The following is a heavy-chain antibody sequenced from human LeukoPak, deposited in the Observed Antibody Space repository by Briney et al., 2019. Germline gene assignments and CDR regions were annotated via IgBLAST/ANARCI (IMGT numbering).Heavy chain of an antibody. V-gene: IGHV3-30*02. J-gene: IGHJ4*02. CDR1: GFTFSSYG. Sequence: GGSLRLSCAASGFTFSSYGMHWVRQAPGKGLEWVAFIRYDGSNKYYADSVKGRFTISRDNSKNTLYLQMNSLRAEDTAVYYCAKDLYYDILTGPFDYWGQGTLVAVSS. CDR3: AKDLYYDILTGPFDY. CDR2: IRYDGSNK. D-gene: IGHD3-9*01.